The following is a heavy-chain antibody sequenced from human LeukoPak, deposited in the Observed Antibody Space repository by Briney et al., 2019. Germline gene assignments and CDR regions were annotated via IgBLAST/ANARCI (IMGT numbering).Heavy chain of an antibody. Sequence: PGGSLRLSCEASGFAFDNYWMTWVSQAPGKGLEWVANMNQDGSEQYYVDSVKGRFSISRDNAKKSLYLQMNSLRAEDTAVYYCSRGQGCAYWGQGTLVTVSS. CDR2: MNQDGSEQ. V-gene: IGHV3-7*04. J-gene: IGHJ4*02. D-gene: IGHD6-19*01. CDR3: SRGQGCAY. CDR1: GFAFDNYW.